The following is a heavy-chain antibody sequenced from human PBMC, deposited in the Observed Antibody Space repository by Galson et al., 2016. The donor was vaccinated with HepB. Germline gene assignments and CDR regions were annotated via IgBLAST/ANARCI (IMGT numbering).Heavy chain of an antibody. CDR3: ARDSRTSPHYNYNGMDV. CDR1: GFTVSSNY. CDR2: IYSGGST. D-gene: IGHD2-2*01. Sequence: SLRLSCAASGFTVSSNYMSWVRLAPGKGLEWVSVIYSGGSTYYADSVKGRFTISRDNSKNTLYLQMNSLRAEDTAVYYCARDSRTSPHYNYNGMDVWGQGTTVTVSS. V-gene: IGHV3-53*01. J-gene: IGHJ6*02.